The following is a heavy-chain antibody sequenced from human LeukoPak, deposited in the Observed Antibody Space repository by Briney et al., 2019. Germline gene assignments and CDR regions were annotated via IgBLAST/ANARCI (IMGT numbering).Heavy chain of an antibody. V-gene: IGHV4-34*01. CDR1: GGSFSNYF. Sequence: SETLSLTCAVYGGSFSNYFWTWIRQPPGKGLEWIGEINHSGHTNYNPSLKSRVTISVDTSKNQFSLKLSSVTAADTAVYYCATGMVATNYWGQGTLVTVSS. CDR3: ATGMVATNY. CDR2: INHSGHT. D-gene: IGHD5-12*01. J-gene: IGHJ4*02.